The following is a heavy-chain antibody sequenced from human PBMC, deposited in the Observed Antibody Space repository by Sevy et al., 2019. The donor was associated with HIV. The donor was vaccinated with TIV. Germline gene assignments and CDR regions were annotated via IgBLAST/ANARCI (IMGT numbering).Heavy chain of an antibody. CDR1: GGSIGNSNSY. Sequence: TLSLTCIVSGGSIGNSNSYWGWVRQPPGRGLEWIGTVYYNGDTYYKPSLKRRATISVDTSTNQFSLRLTSVTAADTAVYYCVREGITMIIAGFFDFWGQGTLVTVSS. D-gene: IGHD3-22*01. V-gene: IGHV4-39*02. CDR3: VREGITMIIAGFFDF. J-gene: IGHJ4*02. CDR2: VYYNGDT.